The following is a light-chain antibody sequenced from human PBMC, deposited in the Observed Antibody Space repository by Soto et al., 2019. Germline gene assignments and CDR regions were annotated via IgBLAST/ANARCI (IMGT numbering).Light chain of an antibody. CDR1: SGSIASNY. CDR3: LSYDATNQV. J-gene: IGLJ3*02. Sequence: NFMLTQPHSVSESPGKTVIISCTRSSGSIASNYVQWYQQRPGSSRTTVIYEDNQRPSGVPDRFSGSIDSSSNSASLTISGLETEDEADYYCLSYDATNQVFGGGTQLTVL. V-gene: IGLV6-57*01. CDR2: EDN.